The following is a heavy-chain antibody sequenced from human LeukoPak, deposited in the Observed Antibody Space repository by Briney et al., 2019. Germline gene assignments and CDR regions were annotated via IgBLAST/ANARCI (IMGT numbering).Heavy chain of an antibody. D-gene: IGHD6-19*01. CDR3: ARDRDSSGWFDY. CDR1: GASISGFY. Sequence: SQTLSLTCTVSGASISGFYWGWIRQPPGEGLEWIGFIYYSGSANYNPSLKSRVTMSVDMSKNQFSLKLSSVTAADTAFYYCARDRDSSGWFDYWGQGALVTVSS. CDR2: IYYSGSA. V-gene: IGHV4-59*01. J-gene: IGHJ4*02.